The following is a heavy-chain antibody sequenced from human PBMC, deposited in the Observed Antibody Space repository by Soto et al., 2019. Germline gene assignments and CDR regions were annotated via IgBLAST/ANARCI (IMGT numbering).Heavy chain of an antibody. CDR1: GGSISRSNW. CDR3: ARSPDSSGYYPRWYYYGMDV. Sequence: LETRSLTCAVSGGSISRSNWWNWVRQPPGKGLEWIGEIYHSGSTNYNPSLKSRVTISVDKSKNQFSLKLSSVTAADTAVYYCARSPDSSGYYPRWYYYGMDVWGQGTTVTVSS. V-gene: IGHV4-4*02. D-gene: IGHD3-22*01. J-gene: IGHJ6*02. CDR2: IYHSGST.